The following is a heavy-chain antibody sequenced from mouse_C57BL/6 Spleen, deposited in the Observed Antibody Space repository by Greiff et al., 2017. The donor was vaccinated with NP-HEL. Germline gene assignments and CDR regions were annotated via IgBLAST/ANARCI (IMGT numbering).Heavy chain of an antibody. J-gene: IGHJ2*01. Sequence: QVQLKESGPELVKPGASVKISCKASGYTFTDYYINWVKQRPGQGLEWIGWIYPGSGNTNYNEKFKGKATLTVDTSSSTAYMQLRSLTSEDSAVYFCASSEITTDFDYWGQGTTLTVSS. V-gene: IGHV1-84*01. CDR3: ASSEITTDFDY. CDR1: GYTFTDYY. CDR2: IYPGSGNT. D-gene: IGHD1-1*01.